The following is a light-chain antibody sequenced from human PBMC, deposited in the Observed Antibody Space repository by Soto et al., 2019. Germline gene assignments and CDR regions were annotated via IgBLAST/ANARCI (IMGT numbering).Light chain of an antibody. Sequence: EIVLTQSPGTLSLSPGERATLSCRASQTISSSFLAWYQQKPGQAPRLLIYRASRRAPGIPDRFSGSGSWTDFTLPISRLEPDDFAVYYCHQFGSSPLDTFGPGTKVEIK. CDR2: RAS. CDR3: HQFGSSPLDT. CDR1: QTISSSF. V-gene: IGKV3-20*01. J-gene: IGKJ3*01.